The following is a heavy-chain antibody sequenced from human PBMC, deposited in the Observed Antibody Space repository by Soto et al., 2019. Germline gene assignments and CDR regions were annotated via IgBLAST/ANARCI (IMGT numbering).Heavy chain of an antibody. V-gene: IGHV4-30-2*01. Sequence: SETLSLTCAVSGGSISSGGYSWSWIRQPPGKGLEWIGYIYHSGSTYYNPSLKSRVTISVDRSKNQFSLKLSSVTAADTAVHYCAGVPDRWGQGTLVTVSS. D-gene: IGHD2-2*01. CDR1: GGSISSGGYS. CDR2: IYHSGST. J-gene: IGHJ5*02. CDR3: AGVPDR.